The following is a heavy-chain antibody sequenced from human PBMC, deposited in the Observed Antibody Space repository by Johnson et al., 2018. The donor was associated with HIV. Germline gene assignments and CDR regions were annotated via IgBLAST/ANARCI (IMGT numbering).Heavy chain of an antibody. CDR2: ISWNSGSI. J-gene: IGHJ3*02. V-gene: IGHV3-9*01. D-gene: IGHD5-24*01. CDR3: AKTERRWLQFDAFDI. Sequence: VQLVESGGGVVQPGRSLRLSCAASGFTFDDYAMHWVRQAPGKGLEWVSGISWNSGSIGYADSVKGRFTISRDNAKNSLYLQMNSLRAEDTALYYCAKTERRWLQFDAFDIWGQGTMVTVSS. CDR1: GFTFDDYA.